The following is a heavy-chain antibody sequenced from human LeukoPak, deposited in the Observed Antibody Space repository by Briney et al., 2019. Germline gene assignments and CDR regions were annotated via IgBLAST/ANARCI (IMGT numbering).Heavy chain of an antibody. Sequence: GGSLRLSRAASGFTFSSYAMSWVRQAPGKGLEWVSAISGSGGSTYYADSVKGRFTISRDNSKNTLNLQMNSLRAEDTAVYYCAKMERAYDFWSGYYNWFDPWGQGTLVTVSS. J-gene: IGHJ5*02. D-gene: IGHD3-3*01. CDR3: AKMERAYDFWSGYYNWFDP. V-gene: IGHV3-23*01. CDR1: GFTFSSYA. CDR2: ISGSGGST.